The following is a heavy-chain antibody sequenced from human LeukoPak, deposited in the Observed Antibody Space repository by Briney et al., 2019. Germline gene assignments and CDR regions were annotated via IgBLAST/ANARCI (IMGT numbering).Heavy chain of an antibody. D-gene: IGHD2-2*01. CDR2: IKQDGSEK. CDR1: GFTFSSYA. CDR3: ARELIVVVPAASSFYMDV. J-gene: IGHJ6*03. V-gene: IGHV3-7*01. Sequence: GGSLRLSCAASGFTFSSYAMSWVRQAPGKGLEWVANIKQDGSEKYYVDSVKGRFTISRDNAKNSLYLQMNSLRAEDTAVYYCARELIVVVPAASSFYMDVWGKGTTVTVSS.